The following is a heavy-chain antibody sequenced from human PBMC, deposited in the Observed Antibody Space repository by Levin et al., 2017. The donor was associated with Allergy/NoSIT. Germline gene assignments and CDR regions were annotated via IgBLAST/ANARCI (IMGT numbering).Heavy chain of an antibody. D-gene: IGHD3-9*01. J-gene: IGHJ4*02. Sequence: SGGSLRLSCAASGYTFSSYWTHWVRQTPGKGPVWVSGINSDGSTTTYADSVKGRFTISRDNAKNMLYLQMSGLRAEDTAVYYCARGGILTGKNFDYWGQGTLVTVSS. CDR1: GYTFSSYW. CDR2: INSDGSTT. CDR3: ARGGILTGKNFDY. V-gene: IGHV3-74*01.